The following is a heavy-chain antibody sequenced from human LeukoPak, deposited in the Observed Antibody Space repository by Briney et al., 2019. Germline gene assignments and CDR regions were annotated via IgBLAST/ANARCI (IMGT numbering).Heavy chain of an antibody. J-gene: IGHJ2*01. CDR3: ARLNWGYDVAHFDL. Sequence: SETLSLTCAVYGGSFSGYYWSWIRQPPGKGLEWIAEINHSGSTNYNPSLKSRVAISVDTSKNQFSLKLSSVTAADTAVYYCARLNWGYDVAHFDLWGRGTLVTVSS. CDR1: GGSFSGYY. V-gene: IGHV4-34*01. D-gene: IGHD5-12*01. CDR2: INHSGST.